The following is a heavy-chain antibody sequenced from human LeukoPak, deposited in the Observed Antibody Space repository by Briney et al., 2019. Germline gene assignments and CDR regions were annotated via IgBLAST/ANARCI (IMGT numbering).Heavy chain of an antibody. V-gene: IGHV5-51*01. CDR2: IYPGDSDT. CDR1: GYSFTSYW. Sequence: GESLKISCKGSGYSFTSYWIGWVRQMPGKGLEWMGIIYPGDSDTRYSPSFQGQVTISADKSISTAYLQWSSLKASDTAMYYCARQERYCSSTSCSRSFDYWGQGTLVTVSP. J-gene: IGHJ4*02. CDR3: ARQERYCSSTSCSRSFDY. D-gene: IGHD2-2*01.